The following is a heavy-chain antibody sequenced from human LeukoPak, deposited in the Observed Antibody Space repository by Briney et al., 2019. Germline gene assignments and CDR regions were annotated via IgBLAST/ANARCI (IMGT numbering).Heavy chain of an antibody. D-gene: IGHD1-26*01. J-gene: IGHJ5*02. V-gene: IGHV1-2*02. CDR3: ARGLGWDSGTYLGA. Sequence: GASVKVSCKASGYTFTGYYMHWVRQAPGQGLEWMGWINPNSGDTNCAQNFQGRVSMTRDTSISTAYLDLSGLRSDDTALYYCARGLGWDSGTYLGAWGQGTLVTASS. CDR1: GYTFTGYY. CDR2: INPNSGDT.